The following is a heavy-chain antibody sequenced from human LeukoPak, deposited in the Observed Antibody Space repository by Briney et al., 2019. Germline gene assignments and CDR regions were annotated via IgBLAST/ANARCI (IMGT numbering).Heavy chain of an antibody. CDR1: GFTFSSYS. D-gene: IGHD3-16*01. CDR3: AKDDDWGRFNH. CDR2: INSDGSST. J-gene: IGHJ1*01. Sequence: PGGSLRLSCAASGFTFSSYSMNWVRQAPGKGLVWVSRINSDGSSTRYADSMKGRFTISRDNAKNTVSLQLHSLRAEDTAMYYCAKDDDWGRFNHWGQGTLVTVSS. V-gene: IGHV3-74*01.